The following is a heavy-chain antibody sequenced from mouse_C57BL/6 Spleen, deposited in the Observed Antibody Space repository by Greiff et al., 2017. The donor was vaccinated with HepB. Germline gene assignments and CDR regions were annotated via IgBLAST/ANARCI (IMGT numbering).Heavy chain of an antibody. CDR2: IDPSDSYT. J-gene: IGHJ2*01. CDR3: ARRTTVAPYYFDY. D-gene: IGHD1-1*01. CDR1: GYTFTSYW. V-gene: IGHV1-50*01. Sequence: QVQLQQPGAELVKPGASVKLSCKASGYTFTSYWMQWVKQRPGQGLEWIGEIDPSDSYTNYNQKFKGKATLTVDTSSRTAYMQLSSLTSEDSAVYYCARRTTVAPYYFDYWGQGTTLTVSS.